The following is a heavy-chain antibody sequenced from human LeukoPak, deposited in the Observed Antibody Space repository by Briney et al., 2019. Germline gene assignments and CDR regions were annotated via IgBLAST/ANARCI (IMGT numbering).Heavy chain of an antibody. V-gene: IGHV3-11*01. CDR2: ISTSASSI. CDR1: GFTFSDYY. Sequence: PGGSLRLSCGASGFTFSDYYMSWIRQTPGKGLEWLAYISTSASSIDYADSVKGRFTVSRDNGKNSLFLQMNSLRAEDTAIYYCVREKGGWLGEKTYDYLGQGTLVTVSP. CDR3: VREKGGWLGEKTYDY. D-gene: IGHD5-24*01. J-gene: IGHJ4*02.